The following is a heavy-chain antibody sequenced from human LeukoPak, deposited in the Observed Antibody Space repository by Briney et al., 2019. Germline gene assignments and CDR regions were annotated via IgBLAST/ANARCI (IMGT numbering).Heavy chain of an antibody. J-gene: IGHJ4*02. V-gene: IGHV3-23*01. Sequence: GGSLRLSCAASRFTFSNYAMSWVRQPPGKGLEWVSTISDSGGATYYADSVKGRFTTSRDNSKNTLYLQMNSLRAEDTAVYYCAKDLVGNSGPFDYWGQGTLVAVSS. CDR3: AKDLVGNSGPFDY. CDR1: RFTFSNYA. CDR2: ISDSGGAT. D-gene: IGHD5-12*01.